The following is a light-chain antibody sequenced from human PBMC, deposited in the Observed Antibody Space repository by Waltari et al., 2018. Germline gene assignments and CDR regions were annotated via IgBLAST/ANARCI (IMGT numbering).Light chain of an antibody. Sequence: SSELTQDPAVSVAMGQPVTITCQGNSLRSYYASWYQQRPGQAPMLVMYDKNNRPSGVPDRFSGSNSDNTASLTITGAQAEDEASYYCHSRDSSGVGGSFGGGTKLTVL. CDR3: HSRDSSGVGGS. CDR2: DKN. J-gene: IGLJ2*01. CDR1: SLRSYY. V-gene: IGLV3-19*01.